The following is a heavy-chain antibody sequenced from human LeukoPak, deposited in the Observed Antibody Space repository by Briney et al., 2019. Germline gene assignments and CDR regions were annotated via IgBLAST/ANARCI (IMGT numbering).Heavy chain of an antibody. CDR2: IYYSGST. D-gene: IGHD2-2*01. J-gene: IGHJ6*03. CDR3: ARPSSTTHYYYYLDV. V-gene: IGHV4-39*01. Sequence: PSETLSLTCTVSGGSISSSSYYWGWIRQPPGKGLEWIGSIYYSGSTYYNPSLKSRVTISVDTSKNQFSLKLSSVTAADTAVYYCARPSSTTHYYYYLDVWGKGTTVTVSS. CDR1: GGSISSSSYY.